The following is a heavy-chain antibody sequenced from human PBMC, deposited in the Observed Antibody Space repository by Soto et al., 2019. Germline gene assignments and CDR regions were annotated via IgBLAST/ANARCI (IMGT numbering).Heavy chain of an antibody. Sequence: EVQLLESGGGLVQPGGSLRLSCAASGFTFSSYAMSWVRQAPGMGLEWVSTVSGYGGSTWYADSLKGRFTISKDNSKNALYLQMNSLKPEDTAVYYCAQDRESVGYSYGDYWGQGIQVTVSS. D-gene: IGHD5-18*01. CDR1: GFTFSSYA. V-gene: IGHV3-23*01. CDR2: VSGYGGST. J-gene: IGHJ4*02. CDR3: AQDRESVGYSYGDY.